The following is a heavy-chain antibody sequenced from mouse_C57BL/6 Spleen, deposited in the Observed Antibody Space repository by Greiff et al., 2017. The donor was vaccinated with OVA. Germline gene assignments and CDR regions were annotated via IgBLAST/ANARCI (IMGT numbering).Heavy chain of an antibody. V-gene: IGHV1-26*01. J-gene: IGHJ2*01. CDR2: INPNNGGT. Sequence: EVQLQQSGPELVKPGASVKISCKASGYTFTDYYMNWVKQSHGKSLEWIGDINPNNGGTSYNQKFKGKATLTVDKSSSTAYMELRSLTSEDSAVYYCARSPSTVVAGDFDYWGQGTTLTVSS. CDR1: GYTFTDYY. CDR3: ARSPSTVVAGDFDY. D-gene: IGHD1-1*01.